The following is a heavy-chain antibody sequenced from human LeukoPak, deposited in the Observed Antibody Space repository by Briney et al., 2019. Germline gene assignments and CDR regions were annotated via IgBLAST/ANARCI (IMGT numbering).Heavy chain of an antibody. V-gene: IGHV3-11*04. D-gene: IGHD4-17*01. CDR3: ARTPHEYGDYVLDAFDI. CDR2: ISSSGSTI. Sequence: GGSLRLSCAASGFTFSDYYMSWIRQAPGKGLEWVSYISSSGSTIYYADSVKGRFTISRDNAKNSLYLQMNSLRAEDTAVYYCARTPHEYGDYVLDAFDIWGQGTMVTVSS. J-gene: IGHJ3*02. CDR1: GFTFSDYY.